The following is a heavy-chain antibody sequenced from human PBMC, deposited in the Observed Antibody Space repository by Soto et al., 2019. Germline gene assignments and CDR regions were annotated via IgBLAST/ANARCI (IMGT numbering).Heavy chain of an antibody. V-gene: IGHV4-4*02. CDR3: ATALGYCSSTSCSMGDY. Sequence: QVQLQESGPGLVKPSGTLSLTCAVSGGSISSSNWWSWVRQPPGKGLEWIGEIYHSGSTNYNPSRKSRVTISVDKSKNQFSLKLSSVTAADTAVYYCATALGYCSSTSCSMGDYWGQGTLVTVSS. J-gene: IGHJ4*02. D-gene: IGHD2-2*01. CDR1: GGSISSSNW. CDR2: IYHSGST.